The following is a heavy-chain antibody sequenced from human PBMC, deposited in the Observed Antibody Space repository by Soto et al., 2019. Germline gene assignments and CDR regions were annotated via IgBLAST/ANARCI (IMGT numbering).Heavy chain of an antibody. D-gene: IGHD6-19*01. CDR1: GGSISSSSYY. Sequence: SETLSLTCTVSGGSISSSSYYWSWIRQPPGKGLEWIGYIYYSGSTNYNPSLKSRVTISVDTSKNQFSLKLTSVTAADTAVYYCAGGQDSSGWYDGHYYYYGMDVWGQGTTVTVSS. CDR2: IYYSGST. CDR3: AGGQDSSGWYDGHYYYYGMDV. J-gene: IGHJ6*02. V-gene: IGHV4-61*01.